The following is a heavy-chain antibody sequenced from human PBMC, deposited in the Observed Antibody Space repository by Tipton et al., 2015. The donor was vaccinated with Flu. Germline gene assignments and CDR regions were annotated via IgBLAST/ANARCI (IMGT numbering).Heavy chain of an antibody. J-gene: IGHJ6*02. V-gene: IGHV6-1*01. Sequence: TLSLTCAISGDSVSSNSAAWNWIRQSPSRGLEWLGRTYYRSKWYNDYAVSVKSRITINPDTSKNQFSLQLNSVTPEDTAVYYCARDLAYYDILTGYQGYYYYGMDVWGQGTTVTVSS. CDR2: TYYRSKWYN. CDR3: ARDLAYYDILTGYQGYYYYGMDV. CDR1: GDSVSSNSAA. D-gene: IGHD3-9*01.